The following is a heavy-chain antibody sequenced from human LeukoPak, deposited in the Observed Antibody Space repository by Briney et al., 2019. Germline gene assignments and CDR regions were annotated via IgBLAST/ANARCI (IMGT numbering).Heavy chain of an antibody. CDR2: ISYDGSND. CDR3: VRGVRGAWSTFDY. Sequence: PGGSLRPSCAASGFTFRDYTMHWVRQAPGKGLEWVAVISYDGSNDYYAVSVKGRFTISRDNSKNTLYLQVNGLSADDTAVYYCVRGVRGAWSTFDYWGQGTLLTVSS. CDR1: GFTFRDYT. V-gene: IGHV3-30-3*01. J-gene: IGHJ4*02. D-gene: IGHD6-19*01.